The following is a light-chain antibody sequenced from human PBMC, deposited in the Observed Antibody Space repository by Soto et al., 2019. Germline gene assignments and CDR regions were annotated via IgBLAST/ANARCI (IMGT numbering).Light chain of an antibody. CDR3: QQLNTYPFT. CDR1: QNINTF. J-gene: IGKJ3*01. Sequence: DMQLTQSPSFLSASVGARGTITCRDSQNINTFLAWYQQKPGKAPNLLIFAASTLLGGVPSRFSGSGSGTEFSLTISSLQPEDFATYYCQQLNTYPFTCGPGTKVEI. CDR2: AAS. V-gene: IGKV1-9*01.